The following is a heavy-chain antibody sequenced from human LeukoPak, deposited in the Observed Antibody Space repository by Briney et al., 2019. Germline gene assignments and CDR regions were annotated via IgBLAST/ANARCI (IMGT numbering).Heavy chain of an antibody. CDR2: IYYSGST. Sequence: SETLSLTCTVSGGSISSYYWSWIRQPPGKGLEWIGYIYYSGSTNYNPSLKSRVTISVDTSKNQFSLKLSSVTAADTAVYYCARARFDSSGYFDYWGQGTLVTVSS. CDR1: GGSISSYY. J-gene: IGHJ4*02. CDR3: ARARFDSSGYFDY. V-gene: IGHV4-59*01. D-gene: IGHD3-22*01.